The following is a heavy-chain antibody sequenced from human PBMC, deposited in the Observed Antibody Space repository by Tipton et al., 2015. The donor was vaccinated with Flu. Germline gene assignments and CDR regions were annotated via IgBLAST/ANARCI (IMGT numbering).Heavy chain of an antibody. CDR1: GDSIGRDFC. V-gene: IGHV4-38-2*01. J-gene: IGHJ5*01. D-gene: IGHD4-11*01. CDR2: ICPGSP. CDR3: ARRTFSNYVSEPKNWFDF. Sequence: LRLSCSVSGDSIGRDFCWGWIRQPPGKGLEWIGNICPGSPYYNPSLRSRVTMPVVRSYDQFSLRLSSVTAADTAVYYCARRTFSNYVSEPKNWFDFWGQGALVTVSS.